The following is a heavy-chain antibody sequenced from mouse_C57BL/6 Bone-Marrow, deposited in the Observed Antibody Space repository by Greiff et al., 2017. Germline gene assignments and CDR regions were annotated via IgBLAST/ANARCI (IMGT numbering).Heavy chain of an antibody. V-gene: IGHV1-15*01. Sequence: QVQLKQPGAELVRPGASVTLSCKASGYTFTDYEMHWVKQTPVHGLEWIGAIDPETGGTAYNQKFKGKDILTADKSSSTAYMELRSLTSEDSAYYYCTSPDYWGQGTTLTVSS. CDR1: GYTFTDYE. CDR3: TSPDY. CDR2: IDPETGGT. J-gene: IGHJ2*01.